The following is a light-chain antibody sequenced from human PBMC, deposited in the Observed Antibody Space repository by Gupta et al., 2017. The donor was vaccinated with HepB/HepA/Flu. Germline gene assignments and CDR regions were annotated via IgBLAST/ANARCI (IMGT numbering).Light chain of an antibody. J-gene: IGLJ3*02. CDR1: SSHIGKNT. V-gene: IGLV1-44*01. Sequence: SLLPQPPSRARTPGQRVIIHCSGGSSHIGKNTVTWYQQLPGTAPNLLIYSDTQRPSGVPDRFSGSRSGTSAFLAISGLQSQDEADYYCAAWDDSRWVFGGGTKLTVL. CDR2: SDT. CDR3: AAWDDSRWV.